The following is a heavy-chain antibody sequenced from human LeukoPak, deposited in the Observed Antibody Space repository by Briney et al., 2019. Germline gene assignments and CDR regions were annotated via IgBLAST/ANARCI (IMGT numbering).Heavy chain of an antibody. J-gene: IGHJ6*04. V-gene: IGHV3-7*01. CDR2: IKQDGSEK. CDR3: AELGITMIGGV. CDR1: GFTFSNYW. Sequence: GGSLRLSCAASGFTFSNYWMSWVRQAPGKGLEWVANIKQDGSEKYYVASVKGRFTISRDNAKKSLYLQMNSLRAEDTAVYYCAELGITMIGGVWGKGTTVTISS. D-gene: IGHD3-10*02.